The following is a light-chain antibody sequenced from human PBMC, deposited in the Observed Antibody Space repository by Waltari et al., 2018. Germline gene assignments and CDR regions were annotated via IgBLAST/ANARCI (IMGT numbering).Light chain of an antibody. J-gene: IGKJ2*01. CDR3: QQYYNTRQT. Sequence: DIVMTQSPDSLAMSLGERATINCKSSQSVLYSSNNKNYLAWYQQKPGQPPKLLIYWASTRESGVPDRFNGSGSGTDFTLTISSLQAEDVAVYYCQQYYNTRQTFGQGTKLEI. CDR1: QSVLYSSNNKNY. CDR2: WAS. V-gene: IGKV4-1*01.